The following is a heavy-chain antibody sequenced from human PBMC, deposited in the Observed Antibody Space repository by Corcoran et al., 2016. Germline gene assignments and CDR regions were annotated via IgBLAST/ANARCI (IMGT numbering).Heavy chain of an antibody. V-gene: IGHV3-30*18. CDR2: ISYDGSNK. CDR1: GFTFSRSG. D-gene: IGHD3-10*01. Sequence: VQLVESGGGVVQPGRSLRLFCAASGFTFSRSGMHWVRQAPGTGLEWVAVISYDGSNKYYADSVKGRFTISRDNSKNTLYPQMNSLRAEDTAVYYCEKERGGSGINSVFYFDYWGQGTLVTVSS. CDR3: EKERGGSGINSVFYFDY. J-gene: IGHJ4*02.